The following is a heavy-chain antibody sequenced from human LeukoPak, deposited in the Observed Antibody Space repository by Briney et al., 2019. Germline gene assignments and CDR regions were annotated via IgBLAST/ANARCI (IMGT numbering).Heavy chain of an antibody. J-gene: IGHJ5*02. CDR3: ARTGYSYGYHWFDP. CDR1: GYSISSGYY. D-gene: IGHD5-18*01. V-gene: IGHV4-38-2*01. Sequence: PSETLSLTCAVSGYSISSGYYWGWIRPPPGKGLEGIGSIYHSGSTYYNPSLKSRVTISVDTSKNQFSLKLSSVTAADTAVYYCARTGYSYGYHWFDPWGQGTLVTVSS. CDR2: IYHSGST.